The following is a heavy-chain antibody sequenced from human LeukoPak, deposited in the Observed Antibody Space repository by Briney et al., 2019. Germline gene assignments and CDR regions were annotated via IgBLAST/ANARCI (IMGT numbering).Heavy chain of an antibody. Sequence: PGGSLRLSCAASGFTFSSYSMNWVRQAPGKGLEWVSVVQSGGGTYYADSVKGRFIISRDNFKNTLYLQMNSLRVEDTALYYCARANSWYGPFDDWGQGTLVTVSS. CDR3: ARANSWYGPFDD. D-gene: IGHD6-13*01. V-gene: IGHV3-53*01. J-gene: IGHJ4*02. CDR1: GFTFSSYS. CDR2: VQSGGGT.